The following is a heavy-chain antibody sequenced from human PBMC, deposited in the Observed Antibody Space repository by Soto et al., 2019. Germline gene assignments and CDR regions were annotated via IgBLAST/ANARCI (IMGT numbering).Heavy chain of an antibody. CDR2: ISYDGSDK. CDR1: GFKYTDFA. D-gene: IGHD3-22*01. V-gene: IGHV3-30*09. J-gene: IGHJ6*02. Sequence: VQLVESGGGEVQPGRSLRLSCAACGFKYTDFALHWVRQAPGKGLEWVAIISYDGSDKYYADSVKGRFVISRDNPKNTLYLEMNSLRPEDTAVYFCARRAWDSYYAIDVWGQGTTVTVFS. CDR3: ARRAWDSYYAIDV.